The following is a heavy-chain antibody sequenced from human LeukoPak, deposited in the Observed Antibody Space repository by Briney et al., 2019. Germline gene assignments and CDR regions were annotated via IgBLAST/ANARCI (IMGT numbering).Heavy chain of an antibody. V-gene: IGHV1-46*01. CDR1: NYNFTFYG. Sequence: ASVKVSCKASNYNFTFYGITWVRQAPGQGLEWMGIINLSGGTTIYAQNFQGRVTMTRDMSTSTVYMELSSLRSEDTAIFYCARSEIYGDYGGLDFWGQGTLVTVSS. D-gene: IGHD4-17*01. CDR3: ARSEIYGDYGGLDF. CDR2: INLSGGTT. J-gene: IGHJ4*02.